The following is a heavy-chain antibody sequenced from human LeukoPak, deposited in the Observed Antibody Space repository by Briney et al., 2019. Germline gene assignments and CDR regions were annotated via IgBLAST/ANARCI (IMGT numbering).Heavy chain of an antibody. CDR2: TYHSGST. CDR3: ARHGNWGGPDY. V-gene: IGHV4-39*01. Sequence: KPSETLSLTCAASGDSITSSSYYWAWIRQPPGKGLEWIGTTYHSGSTYYNSSLKSRVTTSVDTPKNQFSLKLSSVTAADTAVYYCARHGNWGGPDYWGQGTLVSVSS. D-gene: IGHD7-27*01. CDR1: GDSITSSSYY. J-gene: IGHJ4*02.